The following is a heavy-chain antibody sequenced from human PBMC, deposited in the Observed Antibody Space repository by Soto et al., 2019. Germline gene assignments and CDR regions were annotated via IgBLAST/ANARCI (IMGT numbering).Heavy chain of an antibody. Sequence: QVQVVQSGAEVKKPGSSVKISCKASGRIFSSFPTSWVRQVPGQGLEWMGVVISASGSVTYAPKFQGRVTMTVVNSAGIGYMELTSLTSEDTAIYYCARVGSRDAYNYVLDQWGPGTMVTVSS. CDR1: GRIFSSFP. CDR2: VISASGSV. D-gene: IGHD5-18*01. CDR3: ARVGSRDAYNYVLDQ. J-gene: IGHJ1*01. V-gene: IGHV1-69*06.